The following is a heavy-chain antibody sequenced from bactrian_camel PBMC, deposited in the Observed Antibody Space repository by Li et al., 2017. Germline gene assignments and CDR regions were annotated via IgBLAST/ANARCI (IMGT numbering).Heavy chain of an antibody. CDR3: AADWSNTRCRGGGFPPW. D-gene: IGHD7*01. J-gene: IGHJ4*01. Sequence: HVQLVESGGGSVQAGGSLKLSRAVSGYAYYTNCFAWFRQAPGKEREGVAATSPGGESPMYAESVKGRFTISKDNAKSTLYLQMNSLKPEDTGMYYCAADWSNTRCRGGGFPPWRGQGTQVTVS. CDR1: GYAYYTNC. CDR2: TSPGGESP. V-gene: IGHV3S1*01.